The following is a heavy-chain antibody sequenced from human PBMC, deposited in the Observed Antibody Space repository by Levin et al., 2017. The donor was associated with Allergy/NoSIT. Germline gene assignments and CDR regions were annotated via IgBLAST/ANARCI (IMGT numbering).Heavy chain of an antibody. CDR3: ARDPRTCLGYCSSTSLFDY. CDR2: ISSSSSYI. CDR1: GFTFSSYS. J-gene: IGHJ4*02. Sequence: GGSLRLSCAASGFTFSSYSMNWVRQAPGKGLEWVSSISSSSSYIYYADSVKGRFTISRDNAKNSLYLQMNSLRAEDTAVYYCARDPRTCLGYCSSTSLFDYWGQGTLVTVSS. V-gene: IGHV3-21*01. D-gene: IGHD2-2*01.